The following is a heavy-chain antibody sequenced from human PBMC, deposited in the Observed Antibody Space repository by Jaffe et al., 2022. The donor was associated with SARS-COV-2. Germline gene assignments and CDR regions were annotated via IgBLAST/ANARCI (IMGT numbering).Heavy chain of an antibody. CDR3: ARRGVGFCSGGSCYSGGYDY. D-gene: IGHD2-15*01. J-gene: IGHJ4*02. CDR2: MNPNSGNT. CDR1: GYTFTSYD. V-gene: IGHV1-8*01. Sequence: QVQLVQSGAEVKKPGASVRVSCKASGYTFTSYDINWVRQATGQGLEWMGWMNPNSGNTGYAQRFQGRVTMTRDTSISTAYMELSSLRSEDTAVYYCARRGVGFCSGGSCYSGGYDYWGQGMLVTVSS.